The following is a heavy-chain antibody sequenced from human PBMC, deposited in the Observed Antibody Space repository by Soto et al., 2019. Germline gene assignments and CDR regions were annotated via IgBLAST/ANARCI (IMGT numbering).Heavy chain of an antibody. J-gene: IGHJ5*02. V-gene: IGHV3-21*01. CDR1: GFTFSSYS. CDR2: ISSSSSYI. CDR3: ARGVGEAAFDP. Sequence: GGSLRLSCAASGFTFSSYSMNWVRQAPGKGLEWVSSISSSSSYIYYADSVKGRFTISRDNAKNSLYLQMNSLRAEDTAVYYCARGVGEAAFDPWGQGTLVTVSS.